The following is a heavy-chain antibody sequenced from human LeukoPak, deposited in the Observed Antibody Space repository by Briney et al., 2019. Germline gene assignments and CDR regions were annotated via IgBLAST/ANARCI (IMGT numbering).Heavy chain of an antibody. D-gene: IGHD3-22*01. Sequence: GGALRLSCAASGFIFNNYGLIWVRQAPGKGLEWVSAISTDGGGTQYADFVEGRFTISRDNSKNTLFLQMSSLRAEDTALYYCANGSSGYFADLWGQGTLVTVSS. CDR3: ANGSSGYFADL. CDR2: ISTDGGGT. CDR1: GFIFNNYG. J-gene: IGHJ5*02. V-gene: IGHV3-23*01.